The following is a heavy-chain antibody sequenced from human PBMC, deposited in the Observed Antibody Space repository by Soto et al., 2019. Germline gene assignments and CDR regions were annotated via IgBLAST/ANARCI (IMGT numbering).Heavy chain of an antibody. D-gene: IGHD3-10*01. V-gene: IGHV4-61*01. CDR2: IYNSGST. CDR3: ARARITMVREVIKYNMDV. Sequence: SETLSLTCTVSGDSVISATYYWSWIRQPPGKGLEWIGYIYNSGSTHSNPSLQSRVTISVDTSKNQFSLKLSSVTAADTGIYYCARARITMVREVIKYNMDVWGQGATVTVSS. CDR1: GDSVISATYY. J-gene: IGHJ6*02.